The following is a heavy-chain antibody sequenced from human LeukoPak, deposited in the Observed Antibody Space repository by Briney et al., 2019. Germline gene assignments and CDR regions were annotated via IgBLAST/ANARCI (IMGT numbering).Heavy chain of an antibody. CDR1: GYSFTSYW. Sequence: GESLKISRKGSGYSFTSYWIGWVRQMPGKGLEWMGIIYPGDSDTRYSPSFQGQVTISADKSISTAYLQWSSLNASDTAMYYCARHETRSGSYGGDNWFDPWGQGTLVTVSS. J-gene: IGHJ5*02. D-gene: IGHD1-26*01. CDR3: ARHETRSGSYGGDNWFDP. V-gene: IGHV5-51*01. CDR2: IYPGDSDT.